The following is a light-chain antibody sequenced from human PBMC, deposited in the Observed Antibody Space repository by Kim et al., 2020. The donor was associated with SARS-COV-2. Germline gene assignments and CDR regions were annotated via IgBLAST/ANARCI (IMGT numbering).Light chain of an antibody. Sequence: PGERATLSCRASQSVSSNLAWYQQKPGQAPRLLIYGASTRATGIPARFSGSGSGTEFTLTISSLQSEDFAVYYCQQYNNWPFWTFGQGTKVDIK. V-gene: IGKV3-15*01. J-gene: IGKJ1*01. CDR3: QQYNNWPFWT. CDR1: QSVSSN. CDR2: GAS.